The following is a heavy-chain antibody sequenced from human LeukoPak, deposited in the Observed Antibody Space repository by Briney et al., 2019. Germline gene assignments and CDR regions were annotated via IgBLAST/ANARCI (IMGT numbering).Heavy chain of an antibody. CDR1: GGTFSSYA. J-gene: IGHJ4*02. D-gene: IGHD3-22*01. V-gene: IGHV1-69*13. CDR2: IIPIFGTA. Sequence: GASVKVSCKASGGTFSSYAISWVRQAPGQGLEWMGGIIPIFGTANYAQKFQGRVTITADESTSTAYMELSSLRSEDTAVYYCAREGAYYDSSGYYYYFDYWGQGTLVTVSS. CDR3: AREGAYYDSSGYYYYFDY.